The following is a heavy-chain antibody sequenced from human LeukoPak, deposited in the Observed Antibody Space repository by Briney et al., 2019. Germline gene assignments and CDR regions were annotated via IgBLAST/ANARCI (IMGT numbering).Heavy chain of an antibody. CDR3: ARDGIGYYYDSSGYYTGANI. CDR1: GGSISSYY. Sequence: PSETPSLTCTVSGGSISSYYWSWIRQPPGKGLEWIGYIYYSGSTNYNPSLKSRVTISVDTSKNQFSLKLSSVTAADTAVYYCARDGIGYYYDSSGYYTGANIWGQGTMVTVSS. CDR2: IYYSGST. J-gene: IGHJ3*02. V-gene: IGHV4-59*01. D-gene: IGHD3-22*01.